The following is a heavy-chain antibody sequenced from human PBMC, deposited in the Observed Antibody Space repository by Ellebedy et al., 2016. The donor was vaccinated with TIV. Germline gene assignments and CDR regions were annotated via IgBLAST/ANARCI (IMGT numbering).Heavy chain of an antibody. CDR1: GYTFTSYD. V-gene: IGHV1-8*03. D-gene: IGHD6-13*01. Sequence: AASVKVSCKASGYTFTSYDINWVRQATGQGLEWMGWMNPNSGNTGYAQKFQGRVTITRNTSISTAYMELSSLRSEDTAVYYCARGMEQLVEDYYYGMDVWGQGTTVTVSS. J-gene: IGHJ6*02. CDR2: MNPNSGNT. CDR3: ARGMEQLVEDYYYGMDV.